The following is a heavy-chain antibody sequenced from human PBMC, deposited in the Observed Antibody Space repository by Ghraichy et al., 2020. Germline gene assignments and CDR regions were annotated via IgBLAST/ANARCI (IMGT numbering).Heavy chain of an antibody. Sequence: GESLNISCAASGFTFSSYGMHWVRQAPGKGLEWVAFIRYDGSNKYYADSVKGRFTISRDNSKNTLYLQMNSLRAEDTAVYYCAKDGAPGGGYYYGMDVWGQGTTVTVSS. CDR3: AKDGAPGGGYYYGMDV. CDR2: IRYDGSNK. D-gene: IGHD3-16*01. V-gene: IGHV3-30*02. J-gene: IGHJ6*02. CDR1: GFTFSSYG.